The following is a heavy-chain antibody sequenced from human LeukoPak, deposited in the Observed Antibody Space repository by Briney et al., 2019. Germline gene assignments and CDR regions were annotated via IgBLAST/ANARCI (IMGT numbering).Heavy chain of an antibody. V-gene: IGHV3-74*01. D-gene: IGHD3-10*01. CDR2: INSDGSST. CDR3: ARVLGSYTFDY. Sequence: GGSLRLSCAASGFTFSSYWMHWVRQAPGKGLVWVSRINSDGSSTIHADSVKGRFTISRDNAKNSLYLQMNSLRAEDTAVYYCARVLGSYTFDYWGQGTLVTVSS. J-gene: IGHJ4*02. CDR1: GFTFSSYW.